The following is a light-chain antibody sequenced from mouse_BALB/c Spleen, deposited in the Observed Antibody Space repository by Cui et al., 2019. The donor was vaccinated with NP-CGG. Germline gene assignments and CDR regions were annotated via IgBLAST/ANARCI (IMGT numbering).Light chain of an antibody. CDR2: GTN. V-gene: IGLV1*01. CDR3: ALWYSNHWV. J-gene: IGLJ1*01. Sequence: QVVVTQEYALTTSPGETVTLTCRSSTGAVTAINYANWVQEKPDHLFTGLIGGTNNRAPGVPARFSGSLIGDKAALTITGAQTEDEAIYFCALWYSNHWVFGGGAKLTVL. CDR1: TGAVTAINY.